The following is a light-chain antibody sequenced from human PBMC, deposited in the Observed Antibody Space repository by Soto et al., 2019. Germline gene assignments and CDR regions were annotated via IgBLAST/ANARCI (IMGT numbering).Light chain of an antibody. V-gene: IGKV1-6*01. CDR1: RAIGND. Sequence: AIQMTQSPSSLSASVGDRVTITCRASRAIGNDLGWYQQKPGKAPKHLIFAASNLQSGVPSRSSGGGSGTDFTLTISSLQADDFATYYCLQHFNFSWTFGQGTKVE. CDR2: AAS. J-gene: IGKJ1*01. CDR3: LQHFNFSWT.